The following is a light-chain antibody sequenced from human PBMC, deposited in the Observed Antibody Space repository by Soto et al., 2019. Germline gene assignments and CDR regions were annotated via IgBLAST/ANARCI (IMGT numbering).Light chain of an antibody. V-gene: IGLV2-11*01. CDR3: CSYAGSYTFEG. J-gene: IGLJ1*01. CDR1: SSDVGGYNY. CDR2: DVS. Sequence: QSALTQPRSVSGSPGQSVTISCTGTSSDVGGYNYVSWYQQHPGKAPKLLIYDVSKRPSGVPDRFSGSKSGNTASLTISGLQAEDEADYYCCSYAGSYTFEGFGTGTKLTVL.